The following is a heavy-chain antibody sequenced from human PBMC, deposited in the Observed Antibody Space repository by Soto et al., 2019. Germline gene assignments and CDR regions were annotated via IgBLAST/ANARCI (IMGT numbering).Heavy chain of an antibody. D-gene: IGHD5-12*01. CDR1: GGTFSSYA. CDR2: IIPIFGTA. J-gene: IGHJ5*02. V-gene: IGHV1-69*06. Sequence: QVQLLQSGAEVKKPGSSVKVSCKASGGTFSSYAISWVRQAPGQGLEWMGGIIPIFGTANYAQKFQGRVTITADKSTITAYMELSSLRSEDRSVYYCSRGRSVGGYKQGNWFDHWGQGTLVTVSS. CDR3: SRGRSVGGYKQGNWFDH.